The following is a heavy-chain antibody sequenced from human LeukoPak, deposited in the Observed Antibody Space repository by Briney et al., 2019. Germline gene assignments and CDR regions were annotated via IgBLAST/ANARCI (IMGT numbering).Heavy chain of an antibody. V-gene: IGHV4-34*01. D-gene: IGHD3-22*01. Sequence: PSETLSLTCAVYGGSLSGYYWSWIRQPPGKGLEWIGEINHSGSTNYNPSLKSRVTISVDTSKNQFSLKLSSVTAADTAVYYCARGCSDGYYDSSGHYFDYWGQGTLVTVSS. J-gene: IGHJ4*02. CDR1: GGSLSGYY. CDR2: INHSGST. CDR3: ARGCSDGYYDSSGHYFDY.